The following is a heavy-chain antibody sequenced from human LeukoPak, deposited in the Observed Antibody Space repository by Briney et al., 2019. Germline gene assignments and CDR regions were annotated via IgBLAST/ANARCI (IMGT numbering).Heavy chain of an antibody. J-gene: IGHJ6*03. CDR1: GDSMNSGSYF. V-gene: IGHV4-61*09. D-gene: IGHD2-21*01. Sequence: SQTLSLTCTVSGDSMNSGSYFWNWIRQPAGKGLEFIGHIYSSGSTHYNPSLKSRVTISVDTSRNQISLKLSSMTAADTAVYYCARVGGDYSYYYMDVWGKGTSVTVSS. CDR3: ARVGGDYSYYYMDV. CDR2: IYSSGST.